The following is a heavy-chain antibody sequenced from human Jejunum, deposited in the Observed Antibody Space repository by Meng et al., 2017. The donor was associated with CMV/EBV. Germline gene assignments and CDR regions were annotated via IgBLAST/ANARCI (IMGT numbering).Heavy chain of an antibody. CDR3: GDPPAGY. CDR2: IFQSGAT. J-gene: IGHJ4*02. Sequence: QVQLQASGPGLVKPSGTLSLTCVVSGGSLIGTNWWNWVRQPPGGGLESIGEIFQSGATNYNPSLKSRVTISIDNSKIQFSLKLTSMTAADTAVYFCGDPPAGYWGQGILVTVSS. V-gene: IGHV4-4*02. CDR1: GGSLIGTNW.